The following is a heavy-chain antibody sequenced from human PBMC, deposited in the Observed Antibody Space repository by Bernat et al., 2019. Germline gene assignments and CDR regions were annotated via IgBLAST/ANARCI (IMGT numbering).Heavy chain of an antibody. V-gene: IGHV3-66*01. J-gene: IGHJ4*02. D-gene: IGHD6-6*01. CDR3: ARDLEPPLAFGGLAAPGY. CDR2: IYSGGST. CDR1: GFTVSSNY. Sequence: EVQLVESGGGLVQPGGSLRLSCAASGFTVSSNYMSWVRQAPGKGLEWVSVIYSGGSTYYADSVKGRFTISRDNSKNTLYLQMNSLRAEDTAVYYCARDLEPPLAFGGLAAPGYWGQGTLVTVSS.